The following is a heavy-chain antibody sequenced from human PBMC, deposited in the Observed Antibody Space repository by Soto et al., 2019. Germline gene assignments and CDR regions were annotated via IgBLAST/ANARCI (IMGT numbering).Heavy chain of an antibody. D-gene: IGHD2-15*01. Sequence: QVQLQESGPGLVKPSETLSLTCTVSGGSVSSGSYYWSWIRQPTGKGLEWIGYIYYSGSTNYNPSLKSRVTISVDTSKNQFSLKLSSVTAADTAVYYCARERTLQSVGGIFAVPDYWGQGTLVTVSS. V-gene: IGHV4-61*01. CDR2: IYYSGST. J-gene: IGHJ4*02. CDR3: ARERTLQSVGGIFAVPDY. CDR1: GGSVSSGSYY.